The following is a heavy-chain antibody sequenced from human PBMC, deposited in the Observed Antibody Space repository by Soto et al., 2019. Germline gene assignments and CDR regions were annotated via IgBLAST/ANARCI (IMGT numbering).Heavy chain of an antibody. Sequence: SGPTLVNPTQTLTLTCTFSGFSLSTSGVGVGWIRQPPGKALEWLALIYWDDDKRYSPSLKSRLTITKDTSKNQVVLTMTNMDPVDTATYYCAHTGAPGLIAARPFDYWGQGTLVTVSS. V-gene: IGHV2-5*02. CDR1: GFSLSTSGVG. J-gene: IGHJ4*02. CDR3: AHTGAPGLIAARPFDY. D-gene: IGHD6-6*01. CDR2: IYWDDDK.